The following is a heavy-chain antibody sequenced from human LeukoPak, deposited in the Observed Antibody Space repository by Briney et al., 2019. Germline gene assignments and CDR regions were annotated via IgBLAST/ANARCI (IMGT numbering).Heavy chain of an antibody. CDR2: IGSSSSYI. D-gene: IGHD3-3*01. Sequence: GGSLRLSCAASGFTFSSYSMNWVRQAPGKGLEWVSSIGSSSSYIYYADSVKGRFTVSRDNAKNSLYLQMNSLRAEDTAVYYCARVGYYDFWSGYLWFDPWGQGTLVTLSS. CDR1: GFTFSSYS. CDR3: ARVGYYDFWSGYLWFDP. V-gene: IGHV3-21*01. J-gene: IGHJ5*02.